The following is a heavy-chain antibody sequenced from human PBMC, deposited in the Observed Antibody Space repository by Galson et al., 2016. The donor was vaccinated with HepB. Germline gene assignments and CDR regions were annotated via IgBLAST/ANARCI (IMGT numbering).Heavy chain of an antibody. D-gene: IGHD6-6*01. CDR1: GFTLSGSG. Sequence: SLRLSCAASGFTLSGSGLNWVRQAPGRGLQWISYISSAIRPIYYADSVKGRFTISRDNAKNSVYLQMNSLRDEDTGVYYCARELVRSAFDLWGQGTTVTVSS. V-gene: IGHV3-48*02. CDR2: ISSAIRPI. CDR3: ARELVRSAFDL. J-gene: IGHJ3*01.